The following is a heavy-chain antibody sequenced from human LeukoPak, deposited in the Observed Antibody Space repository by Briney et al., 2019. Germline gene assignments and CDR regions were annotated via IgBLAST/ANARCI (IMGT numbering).Heavy chain of an antibody. CDR3: ARDAVAGPYYYYGMDV. V-gene: IGHV4-61*02. CDR2: IYTSGST. CDR1: GGSISSGSYY. D-gene: IGHD6-19*01. J-gene: IGHJ6*02. Sequence: PSETLSLTCNVSGGSISSGSYYWSWIRQPAGKGLEWIGRIYTSGSTNYNPSLKSRVTISVDTSKNQFSLKLSSVTAADTAVYYCARDAVAGPYYYYGMDVWGQGTTVTVSS.